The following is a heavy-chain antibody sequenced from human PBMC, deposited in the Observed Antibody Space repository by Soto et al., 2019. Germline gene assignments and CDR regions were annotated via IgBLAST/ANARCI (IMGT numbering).Heavy chain of an antibody. CDR3: ARDPSSSWYYYGMDV. V-gene: IGHV1-3*01. D-gene: IGHD6-13*01. J-gene: IGHJ6*02. Sequence: ASVKVSCKASGYTFTGYYMHWVRQAPGQGLEWMGWINAGNGNTKYSQKFQGRVTITRDTSASTAYMELSSLRSEDTAVYYCARDPSSSWYYYGMDVWGQGTTVTVSS. CDR2: INAGNGNT. CDR1: GYTFTGYY.